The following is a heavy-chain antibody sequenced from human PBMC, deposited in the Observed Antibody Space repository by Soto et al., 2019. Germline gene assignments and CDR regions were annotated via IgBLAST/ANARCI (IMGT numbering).Heavy chain of an antibody. D-gene: IGHD2-2*01. Sequence: EVQLVESGGGLVKPGGSLRLSCAASGFTFSTYSMNWVRQAPGKGLEWISSISSRGGSVSYAEAVKGRFTISRDNAKNSLYLQMDSLRAEDTAVYYCARGRSINTNMDDWGQGTLVTVSS. CDR2: ISSRGGSV. CDR3: ARGRSINTNMDD. V-gene: IGHV3-21*01. CDR1: GFTFSTYS. J-gene: IGHJ4*02.